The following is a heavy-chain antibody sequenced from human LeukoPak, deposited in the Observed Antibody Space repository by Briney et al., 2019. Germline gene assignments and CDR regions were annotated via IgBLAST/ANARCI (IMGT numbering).Heavy chain of an antibody. CDR2: ISGSGGST. Sequence: GGSLRLSCAASGFTFSSYAMSWVRQAPGKGPEWVSAISGSGGSTYYADSVKGRFTISRDNSKNTLYLQMNSLRAEDTAVYYCGFGYYGDFLCMDVWGQGTTVTVSS. J-gene: IGHJ6*02. D-gene: IGHD4-17*01. V-gene: IGHV3-23*01. CDR1: GFTFSSYA. CDR3: GFGYYGDFLCMDV.